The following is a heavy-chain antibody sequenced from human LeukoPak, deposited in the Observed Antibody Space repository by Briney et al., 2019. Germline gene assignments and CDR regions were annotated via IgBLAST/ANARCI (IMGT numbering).Heavy chain of an antibody. D-gene: IGHD1-26*01. Sequence: PGGSLGLSCVASGFTFDDYAMHWVRLPPGKGLEWVARVGWNSVEVVYADSVKGRFTIARDNAKNSLFLQMNSLRTEDMALYYCVKDMSGSNDAFDIWGQGTMVTVSS. CDR1: GFTFDDYA. V-gene: IGHV3-9*03. J-gene: IGHJ3*02. CDR2: VGWNSVEV. CDR3: VKDMSGSNDAFDI.